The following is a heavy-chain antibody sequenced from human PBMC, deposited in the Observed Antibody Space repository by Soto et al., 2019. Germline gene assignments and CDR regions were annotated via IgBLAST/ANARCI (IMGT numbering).Heavy chain of an antibody. Sequence: SVKVSCKASGGTFSSYAISWVRQAPGQGLEWMGGIIPIFGTANYAQKFQGRVTITADESTSTAYMELSSLRSEDTAVYYCARWVGPMVRGVGRYYYYGMDVWGQGTTVTVSS. CDR1: GGTFSSYA. D-gene: IGHD3-10*01. J-gene: IGHJ6*02. CDR3: ARWVGPMVRGVGRYYYYGMDV. CDR2: IIPIFGTA. V-gene: IGHV1-69*13.